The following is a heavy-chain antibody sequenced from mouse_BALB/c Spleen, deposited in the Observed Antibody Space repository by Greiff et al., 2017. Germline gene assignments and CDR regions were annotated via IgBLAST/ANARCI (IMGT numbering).Heavy chain of an antibody. CDR1: GFAFSSYD. D-gene: IGHD1-1*01. CDR2: ISSGGGST. CDR3: ARRGYYYGSSPYYFDY. Sequence: EVQGVESGGGLVKPGGSLKLSCAASGFAFSSYDMSWVRQTPEKRLEWVAYISSGGGSTYYPDTVKGRFTISRDNAKNTLYLQMSSLKSEDTAMYYCARRGYYYGSSPYYFDYWGQGTTLTVSS. V-gene: IGHV5-12-1*01. J-gene: IGHJ2*01.